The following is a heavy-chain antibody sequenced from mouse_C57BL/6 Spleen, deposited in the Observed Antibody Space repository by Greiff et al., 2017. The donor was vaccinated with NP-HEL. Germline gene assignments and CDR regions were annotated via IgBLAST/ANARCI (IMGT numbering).Heavy chain of an antibody. V-gene: IGHV5-17*01. CDR3: ARDGSSSSFDV. D-gene: IGHD1-1*01. J-gene: IGHJ1*03. Sequence: EVQRVESGGGLVKPGGSLKLSCAASGFTFSDYGMHWVRQAPEKGLEWVAYISSGSSTIYYADTVKGRFTISRDNAKNTLFLQMTSLRSEDSAMYYCARDGSSSSFDVWGTGTTVTVSS. CDR2: ISSGSSTI. CDR1: GFTFSDYG.